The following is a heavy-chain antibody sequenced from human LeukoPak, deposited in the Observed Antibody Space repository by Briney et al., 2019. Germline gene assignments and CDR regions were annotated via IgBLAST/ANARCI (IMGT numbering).Heavy chain of an antibody. D-gene: IGHD1-26*01. CDR1: GGSISRHH. CDR2: IYYSGST. CDR3: AGKIVGALFY. V-gene: IGHV4-59*11. Sequence: SETLSLTCTVSGGSISRHHWSWIRQPPGKGLEWIGYIYYSGSTNYNPSLKSRVTISVDTSKNQFSLKLSSVTAADTAVYYCAGKIVGALFYWGQGTLVTVSS. J-gene: IGHJ4*02.